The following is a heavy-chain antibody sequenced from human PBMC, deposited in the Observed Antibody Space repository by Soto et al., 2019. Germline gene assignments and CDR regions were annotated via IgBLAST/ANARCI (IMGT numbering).Heavy chain of an antibody. CDR2: ISYDGSNK. CDR3: APQTIAVAGTFYY. J-gene: IGHJ4*02. CDR1: GFTFSSYG. D-gene: IGHD6-19*01. V-gene: IGHV3-30*03. Sequence: QVQLVESGGGVVQPGRSLRLSCAASGFTFSSYGMHWVGQAPGKGLEWVAVISYDGSNKYYADSVKGRFTISRDNSKNTLYLQMNSLRAEDTAVYYCAPQTIAVAGTFYYWGQGTLVTVSS.